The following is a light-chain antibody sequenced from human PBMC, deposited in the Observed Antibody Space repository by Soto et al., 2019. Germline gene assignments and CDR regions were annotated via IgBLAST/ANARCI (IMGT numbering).Light chain of an antibody. J-gene: IGKJ5*01. CDR3: QQYGSSPPIT. Sequence: EIVLTQSPGTLSLSPGERATLSCRASQSVSNNYLAWYQQKPGQAPRLLIHGASSRATGIPDRFSGSGSRTDFTLSISRLEPEDFAVYYCQQYGSSPPITFGQGTRLEIK. V-gene: IGKV3-20*01. CDR1: QSVSNNY. CDR2: GAS.